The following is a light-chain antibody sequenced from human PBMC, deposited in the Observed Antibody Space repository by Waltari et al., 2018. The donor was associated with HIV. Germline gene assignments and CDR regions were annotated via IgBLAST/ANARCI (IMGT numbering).Light chain of an antibody. Sequence: EIVMTQSPATLSVSPGERATLSCRASQSVSSNLAWYQPKPGKAPRLLIYGASTRATGIPARFSGSGSGTAFTLTISSLQSEDFAVYYCQQYNNWLVTFGPGTKVDIK. V-gene: IGKV3-15*01. J-gene: IGKJ3*01. CDR3: QQYNNWLVT. CDR2: GAS. CDR1: QSVSSN.